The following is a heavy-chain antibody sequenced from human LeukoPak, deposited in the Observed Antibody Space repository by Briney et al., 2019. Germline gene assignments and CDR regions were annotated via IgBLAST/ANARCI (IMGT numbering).Heavy chain of an antibody. Sequence: TSETLSLTCTVSGVSISTYYWSWIRQPPGKGLEWIGYIYYSGNSNYNPSLKSRVTISVDTSKNQFSLKLSSVTAADTAVYYCAGLGASGNGYLSWFDPWGQGTLVTVSS. J-gene: IGHJ5*02. CDR3: AGLGASGNGYLSWFDP. V-gene: IGHV4-59*01. CDR2: IYYSGNS. D-gene: IGHD3-22*01. CDR1: GVSISTYY.